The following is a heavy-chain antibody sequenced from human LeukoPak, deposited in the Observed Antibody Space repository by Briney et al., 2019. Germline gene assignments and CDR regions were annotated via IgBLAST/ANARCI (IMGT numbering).Heavy chain of an antibody. V-gene: IGHV3-48*02. J-gene: IGHJ1*01. CDR2: ISSSSGTI. Sequence: GGSLRLSCAASGFTFSTYSMNWVRQAPGKGLEWVSYISSSSGTIYYADSVKGRFTSSRDNAKNSLYLQMNSLRDEDTAVYYCASGTYYYDSGGYYEYFQQWGQGTLVTVSS. D-gene: IGHD3-22*01. CDR1: GFTFSTYS. CDR3: ASGTYYYDSGGYYEYFQQ.